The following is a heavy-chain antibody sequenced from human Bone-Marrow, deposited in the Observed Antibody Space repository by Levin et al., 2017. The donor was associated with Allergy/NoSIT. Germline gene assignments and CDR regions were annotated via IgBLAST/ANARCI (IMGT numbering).Heavy chain of an antibody. CDR2: IIPIFGTA. D-gene: IGHD3-10*01. V-gene: IGHV1-69*06. Sequence: SVKVSCKASGGTFSSYAISWVRQAPGQGLEWMGGIIPIFGTANYAQKFQGRVTITADKSTSTAYMELSSLRSEDTAVYYCAGGPYGSGSYYIAGYMDVWGKGTTVTVSS. CDR3: AGGPYGSGSYYIAGYMDV. J-gene: IGHJ6*03. CDR1: GGTFSSYA.